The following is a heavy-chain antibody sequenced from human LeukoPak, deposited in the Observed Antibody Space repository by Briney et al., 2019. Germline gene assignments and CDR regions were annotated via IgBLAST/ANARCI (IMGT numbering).Heavy chain of an antibody. CDR2: INPSSGGT. CDR3: ARTYHYDSSGYRDAFDI. V-gene: IGHV1-2*02. J-gene: IGHJ3*02. CDR1: GYTFTGYY. D-gene: IGHD3-22*01. Sequence: ASVTVSFKASGYTFTGYYMHWVRQAPGQGREWMGWINPSSGGTNYAQKFQGRVTMTRDTSISTAYMELSRLRSDDTAVYYCARTYHYDSSGYRDAFDIWGQGTMVTVSS.